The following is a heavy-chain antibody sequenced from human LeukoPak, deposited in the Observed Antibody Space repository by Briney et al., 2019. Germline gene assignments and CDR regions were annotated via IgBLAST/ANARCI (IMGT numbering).Heavy chain of an antibody. CDR2: IYSGGST. Sequence: GGSLRLSCAASGFTVSSNYMSWVRQAPGKGLEWVSVIYSGGSTYYADSVKGRFTISRDNSKNTLYLQMNSLRAEDTAVYYCARVGQHYYYYYMDVWGKGTTVTVSS. CDR1: GFTVSSNY. D-gene: IGHD3-16*01. J-gene: IGHJ6*03. V-gene: IGHV3-53*01. CDR3: ARVGQHYYYYYMDV.